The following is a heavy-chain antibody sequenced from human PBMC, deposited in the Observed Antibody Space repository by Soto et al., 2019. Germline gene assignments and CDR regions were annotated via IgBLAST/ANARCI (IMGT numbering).Heavy chain of an antibody. CDR1: GVTFSSYS. V-gene: IGHV3-48*02. Sequence: PGGSLRLSCAAAGVTFSSYSRSWIRQAPGKGLEWVSYISSSSSTIFYSDSVKGRFTISRDNAKNSLYLQMNSLRDEDTAVYYCARESRFLEWLSLNWFDPWGQGTLVTVSS. CDR3: ARESRFLEWLSLNWFDP. J-gene: IGHJ5*02. CDR2: ISSSSSTI. D-gene: IGHD3-3*01.